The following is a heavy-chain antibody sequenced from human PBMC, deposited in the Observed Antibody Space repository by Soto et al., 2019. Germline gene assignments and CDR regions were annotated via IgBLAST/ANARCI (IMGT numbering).Heavy chain of an antibody. J-gene: IGHJ4*02. CDR1: GYSFTSYW. CDR2: IYPGDSDT. V-gene: IGHV5-51*01. Sequence: GESLKISCKGSGYSFTSYWIGWVRQMPGKGLEWMGIIYPGDSDTRYSPSFQGQVTISADKSISTAYLQWSSLKASDTAMYYCARQDYYDSSGYFPFDHWGQGTLVTVSS. CDR3: ARQDYYDSSGYFPFDH. D-gene: IGHD3-22*01.